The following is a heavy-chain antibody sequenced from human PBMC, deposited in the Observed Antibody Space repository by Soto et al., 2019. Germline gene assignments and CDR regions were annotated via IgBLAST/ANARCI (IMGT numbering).Heavy chain of an antibody. Sequence: SETLSLTCTVSGGSISSGGYYWSWIRQHPGKGLEWIGYIYYSGSTYYNPSLKSRVTISVDTSKNQFSLKLSSVTAADTAVYYCVRDEDGSAGRNWFDPWGQGTLVT. V-gene: IGHV4-31*03. CDR1: GGSISSGGYY. CDR2: IYYSGST. J-gene: IGHJ5*02. D-gene: IGHD3-10*01. CDR3: VRDEDGSAGRNWFDP.